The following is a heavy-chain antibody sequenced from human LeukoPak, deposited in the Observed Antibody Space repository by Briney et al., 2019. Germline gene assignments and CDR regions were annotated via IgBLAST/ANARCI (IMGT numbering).Heavy chain of an antibody. Sequence: PGRSLRLSCAATGFTFSNYANHWGRQAPGKGLEWVTSIWFDGSNIHYADSVKGRVIISRDNSKSALYLQMNSLRAEDTAIYYCARDSLPMAVTGPFDHWGQGALVTVSS. CDR2: IWFDGSNI. CDR1: GFTFSNYA. J-gene: IGHJ4*02. V-gene: IGHV3-33*08. D-gene: IGHD6-19*01. CDR3: ARDSLPMAVTGPFDH.